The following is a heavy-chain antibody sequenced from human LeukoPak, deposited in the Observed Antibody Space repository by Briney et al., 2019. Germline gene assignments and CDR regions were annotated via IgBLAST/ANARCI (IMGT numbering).Heavy chain of an antibody. V-gene: IGHV1-2*02. CDR3: ARDHCSANSCYEDYYNGLDV. CDR2: INPKSGGT. D-gene: IGHD2-2*01. Sequence: ASVKVSFKASGYTFTAYYLQWVRLAPGQGREWMGWINPKSGGTEYAKRFQGRVTMTRATSISTAYMELSRLRSDDTAVYYCARDHCSANSCYEDYYNGLDVWGQGTTVTVSS. CDR1: GYTFTAYY. J-gene: IGHJ6*02.